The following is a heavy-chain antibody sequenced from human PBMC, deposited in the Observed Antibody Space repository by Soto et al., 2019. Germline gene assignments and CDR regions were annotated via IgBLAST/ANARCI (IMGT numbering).Heavy chain of an antibody. J-gene: IGHJ4*02. D-gene: IGHD3-22*01. Sequence: QVQLVQSGAEVKKPGASVKVSCKASGYTFTNYDINWVRQATGQGLEWMGWMNPDSGDTRYAQEFQGRVTMTRDTSISTAYRELSSLRSDDTAVYYCARGRRDYYDGGDCVPLAYWGQGTLVIVSS. CDR3: ARGRRDYYDGGDCVPLAY. CDR1: GYTFTNYD. CDR2: MNPDSGDT. V-gene: IGHV1-8*01.